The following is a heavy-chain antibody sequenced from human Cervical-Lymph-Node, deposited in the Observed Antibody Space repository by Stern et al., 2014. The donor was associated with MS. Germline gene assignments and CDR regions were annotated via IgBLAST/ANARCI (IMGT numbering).Heavy chain of an antibody. CDR3: AKDRGSGWSLDY. CDR2: ISHDGSKK. Sequence: QLEQSGGGVVQPGRSLRLSCAGSGFTFSTYGMHWVRPAPGKGLEWGALISHDGSKKYYVDSVKGRFTISRDNSKNTMYVHMNSLRDEYTAVYYCAKDRGSGWSLDYWGQGTLVIVSS. V-gene: IGHV3-30*18. CDR1: GFTFSTYG. J-gene: IGHJ4*02. D-gene: IGHD6-19*01.